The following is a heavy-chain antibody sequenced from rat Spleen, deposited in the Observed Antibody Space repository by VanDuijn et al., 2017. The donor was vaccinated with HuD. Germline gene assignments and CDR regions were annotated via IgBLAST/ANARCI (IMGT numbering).Heavy chain of an antibody. CDR2: ISYSGST. CDR3: ARHGRGKTTYYYVMDA. Sequence: EVQLQESGPGLVKPSQSLSLTCSVTGYSITSNYWGWIRKFPGNKMEWMGYISYSGSTRHNPFLKSRISITRDTSKNQFFLQLNSVTTEDTATYYCARHGRGKTTYYYVMDAWGQGVSVTVSS. J-gene: IGHJ4*01. CDR1: GYSITSNY. D-gene: IGHD4-5*01. V-gene: IGHV3-1*01.